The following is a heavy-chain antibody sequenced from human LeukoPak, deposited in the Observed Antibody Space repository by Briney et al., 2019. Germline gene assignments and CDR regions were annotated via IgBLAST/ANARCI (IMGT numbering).Heavy chain of an antibody. CDR1: GYTFTSYG. D-gene: IGHD3-3*01. Sequence: ASVKVSCKASGYTFTSYGISWVRQAPGQGLEWMGWISAYNGNTNYAQKFQGRVTMTTDTSTSTAYMELRSLRSDDTAVYYCARDVPYYDFWSGYPTPTDYWGQGTLVTVSS. V-gene: IGHV1-18*01. J-gene: IGHJ4*02. CDR2: ISAYNGNT. CDR3: ARDVPYYDFWSGYPTPTDY.